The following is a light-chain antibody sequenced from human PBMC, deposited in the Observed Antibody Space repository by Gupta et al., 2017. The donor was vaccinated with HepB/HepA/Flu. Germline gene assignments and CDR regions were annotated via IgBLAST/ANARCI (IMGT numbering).Light chain of an antibody. V-gene: IGKV3-15*01. J-gene: IGKJ4*01. CDR1: QSVSSN. Sequence: EIVMTQSPATLSVSPGERATLSCRASQSVSSNLAWYQQKPGQAPRLLIYGASTRATGIPARVSGSGSGTEFTLTISSLQSEDFAVDDCQQYNNGPSLTFGGGTKVEIK. CDR2: GAS. CDR3: QQYNNGPSLT.